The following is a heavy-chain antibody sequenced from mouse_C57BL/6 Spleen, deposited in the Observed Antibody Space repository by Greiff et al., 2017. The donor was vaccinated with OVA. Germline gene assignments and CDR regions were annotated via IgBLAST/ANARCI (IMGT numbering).Heavy chain of an antibody. CDR3: ARLYGNYLDY. CDR1: GYSFTSYY. D-gene: IGHD2-1*01. Sequence: VQLQQSGPELVKPGASVKISCKASGYSFTSYYIHWVKQRPGQGLEWIGWIYPGSGNTKYNEKFKGKATLTADTSSSTAYMQLSSLTSEDSAVYYCARLYGNYLDYWGQGTTLTVSS. J-gene: IGHJ2*01. CDR2: IYPGSGNT. V-gene: IGHV1-66*01.